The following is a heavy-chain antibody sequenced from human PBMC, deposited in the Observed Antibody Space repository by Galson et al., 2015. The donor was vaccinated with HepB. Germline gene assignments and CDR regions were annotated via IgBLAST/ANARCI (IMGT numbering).Heavy chain of an antibody. CDR2: IIPMFGVA. D-gene: IGHD1-26*01. CDR3: ARDDKVGATPYFGMDV. Sequence: SVKVSCKASGATFSSYAISWVRQAPGQGLEWMGRIIPMFGVADYAQKFQGRVTITADTSTSTAYMEVSSLRSEDTAVYYCARDDKVGATPYFGMDVWGQGTSLTVSS. J-gene: IGHJ6*02. V-gene: IGHV1-69*04. CDR1: GATFSSYA.